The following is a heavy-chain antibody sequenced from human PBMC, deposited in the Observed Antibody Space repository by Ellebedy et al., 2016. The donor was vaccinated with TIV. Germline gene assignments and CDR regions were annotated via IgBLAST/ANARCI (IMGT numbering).Heavy chain of an antibody. D-gene: IGHD3-10*01. CDR2: IYSTGIT. J-gene: IGHJ4*02. CDR1: GASLSSGGYS. CDR3: ARGSPPDSYGSGSSPDY. Sequence: LRLXXTVSGASLSSGGYSWSWIRQLPGKGLEWIGYIYSTGITHYNPSLESRVAFAIDTSKNQFSLRLNSVTAADTALYYCARGSPPDSYGSGSSPDYWGQGTLVTVSS. V-gene: IGHV4-31*03.